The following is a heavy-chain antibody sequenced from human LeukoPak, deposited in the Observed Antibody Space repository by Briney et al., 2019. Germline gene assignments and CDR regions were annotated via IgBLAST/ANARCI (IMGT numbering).Heavy chain of an antibody. CDR1: GFTFSSYS. J-gene: IGHJ4*02. Sequence: GGSLRLSCAASGFTFSSYSMNWVRQAPGKGLEWVSYISSSSSTIYYADSVKGRFTISRDNAKNSLYLQMNSLRAEDTAVYYCARYRREGLYYFDYWGQGTLVTVSS. D-gene: IGHD2/OR15-2a*01. CDR3: ARYRREGLYYFDY. CDR2: ISSSSSTI. V-gene: IGHV3-48*01.